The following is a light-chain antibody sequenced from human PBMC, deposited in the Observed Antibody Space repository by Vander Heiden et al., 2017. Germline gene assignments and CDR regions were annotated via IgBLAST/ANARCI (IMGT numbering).Light chain of an antibody. CDR2: AAS. J-gene: IGKJ4*01. V-gene: IGKV3-20*01. Sequence: ENVLSPPPGTLSLSPGGRATPSCGTSRSITSRYLAWYQKKAGQAPRLLIYAASSRATGIPDRFSGSGSGTDFTLTISRLEPDDYAVYYCQQYSSSQLTFGGGTKVEIK. CDR3: QQYSSSQLT. CDR1: RSITSRY.